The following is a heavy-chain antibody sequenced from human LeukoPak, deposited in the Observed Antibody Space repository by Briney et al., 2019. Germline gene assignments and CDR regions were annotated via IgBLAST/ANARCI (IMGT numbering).Heavy chain of an antibody. CDR2: INHSGST. J-gene: IGHJ3*02. V-gene: IGHV4-34*01. Sequence: SETLSLTCAVYGGSFSGYFWSWIRQPPGKGLEWIGEINHSGSTNYNPSLKSRVTISVDTSKNHFSLRLSSVTAADTAVYYCARGRYDYFGIRGADSFDIWGQGTMVTVTS. CDR1: GGSFSGYF. CDR3: ARGRYDYFGIRGADSFDI. D-gene: IGHD5-12*01.